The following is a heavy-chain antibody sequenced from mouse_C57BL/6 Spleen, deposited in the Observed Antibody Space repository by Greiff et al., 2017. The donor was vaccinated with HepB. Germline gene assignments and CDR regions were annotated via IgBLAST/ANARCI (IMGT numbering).Heavy chain of an antibody. CDR3: ARGDYYSKNFDFDY. Sequence: QVQLQQPGAELVKPGASVKLSCKASGYTFTSYWMHWVKQRPGQGLEWIGMIHPTSGSTNYNEKFKSKATLTVDKSSSTAYMQRSSLTSEDSAVYYCARGDYYSKNFDFDYWGQGTTLTVSS. D-gene: IGHD2-5*01. V-gene: IGHV1-64*01. J-gene: IGHJ2*01. CDR1: GYTFTSYW. CDR2: IHPTSGST.